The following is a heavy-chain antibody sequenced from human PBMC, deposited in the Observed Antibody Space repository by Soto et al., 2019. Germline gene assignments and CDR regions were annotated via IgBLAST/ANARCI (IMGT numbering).Heavy chain of an antibody. J-gene: IGHJ4*02. Sequence: EVQLVESGGGLVQPGRSLRLSCAASGFTFDDYAMHWFRQPPGKGLEWVSSISWNSGNLGYADSVKGRFTISRDNAKSSLYLQMNSLRGEDTALYYCAKGASTTVFAFNDYWGQGTLVTVSS. CDR1: GFTFDDYA. CDR2: ISWNSGNL. CDR3: AKGASTTVFAFNDY. V-gene: IGHV3-9*01. D-gene: IGHD4-17*01.